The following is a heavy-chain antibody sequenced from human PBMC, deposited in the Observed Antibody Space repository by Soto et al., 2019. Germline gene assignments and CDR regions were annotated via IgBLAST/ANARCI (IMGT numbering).Heavy chain of an antibody. CDR2: INHSGST. D-gene: IGHD3-22*01. CDR3: ARARPSMIVVVNPLRWFDP. Sequence: ASETLSLTCTVSGGSLSSYYWNWIRQPPGKGLEWIGEINHSGSTNYNPSLKSRVTISVDTSKNQFSLKLSSVTAADTAVYYCARARPSMIVVVNPLRWFDPWGQGTLVTVSS. J-gene: IGHJ5*02. CDR1: GGSLSSYY. V-gene: IGHV4-34*01.